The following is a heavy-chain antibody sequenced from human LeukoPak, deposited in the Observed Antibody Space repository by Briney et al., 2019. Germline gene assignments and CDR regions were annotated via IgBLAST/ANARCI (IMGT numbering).Heavy chain of an antibody. CDR1: GGSISSYY. CDR2: MSYSGST. D-gene: IGHD6-19*01. Sequence: PSETLSLTCTVSGGSISSYYWSWIRQPPGKGLEWIGYMSYSGSTNYNPSLKSRVTISVDTSKNQFSLKLSSVTAADTAVYYCARVWRAVADTGAYYFDYWGQGTLVTVSS. V-gene: IGHV4-59*01. J-gene: IGHJ4*02. CDR3: ARVWRAVADTGAYYFDY.